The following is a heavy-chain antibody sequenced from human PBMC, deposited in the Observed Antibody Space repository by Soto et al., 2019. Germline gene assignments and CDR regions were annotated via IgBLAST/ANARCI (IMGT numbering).Heavy chain of an antibody. Sequence: GGSLILSCVGSGITFNTDSMNWVRQAPGIGLEWVSSITSDSAYIYYADSLTGRVTLSRVNAKNSLSLHMKILRIEDTALHYCAGSTRKWRVPRPHDALEMWGLGTMVTVSS. V-gene: IGHV3-21*01. CDR1: GITFNTDS. J-gene: IGHJ3*02. D-gene: IGHD6-19*01. CDR2: ITSDSAYI. CDR3: AGSTRKWRVPRPHDALEM.